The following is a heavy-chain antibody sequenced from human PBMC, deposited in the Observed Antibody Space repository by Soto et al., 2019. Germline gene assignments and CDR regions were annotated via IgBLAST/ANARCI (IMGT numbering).Heavy chain of an antibody. D-gene: IGHD6-13*01. CDR2: IYYSGST. J-gene: IGHJ6*02. CDR3: ARIRRIAAAGIGSTNYYYGMDV. Sequence: PSETLSLTCTVSGGSISSYYWSWIRQPPGKGLEWFGYIYYSGSTNYNPSLKSRVTISVDTSKNQFSLKLSSVTAADTAVYYCARIRRIAAAGIGSTNYYYGMDVWGQGTTVTVSS. CDR1: GGSISSYY. V-gene: IGHV4-59*01.